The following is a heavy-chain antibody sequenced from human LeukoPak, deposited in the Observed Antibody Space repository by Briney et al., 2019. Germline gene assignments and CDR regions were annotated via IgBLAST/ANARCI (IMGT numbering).Heavy chain of an antibody. CDR1: GFIFSSYG. D-gene: IGHD6-19*01. CDR2: IWYDGSNK. J-gene: IGHJ4*02. V-gene: IGHV3-33*01. Sequence: GRSLRLSCAASGFIFSSYGMHWVRQAPGKGLEWVAVIWYDGSNKYYAVSVKGRFTISRDNSKNTLYLQVNSLRAEDTAVYYCARDELAVAKKGFLDSWGQGTLVTVSS. CDR3: ARDELAVAKKGFLDS.